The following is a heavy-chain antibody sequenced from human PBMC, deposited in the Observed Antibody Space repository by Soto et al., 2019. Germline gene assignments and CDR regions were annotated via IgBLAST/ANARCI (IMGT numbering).Heavy chain of an antibody. CDR1: GHTFTSYG. CDR2: ISGYSGNT. J-gene: IGHJ5*02. D-gene: IGHD1-1*01. V-gene: IGHV1-18*01. CDR3: ARSLERDCFDP. Sequence: ASVKVSCKASGHTFTSYGINWVRQAPRQGLEWMGWISGYSGNTHYAQKLQGRVTMTTDTSTSTAYMELRSLRSDDTAVYYCARSLERDCFDPWGQGTLVTVSS.